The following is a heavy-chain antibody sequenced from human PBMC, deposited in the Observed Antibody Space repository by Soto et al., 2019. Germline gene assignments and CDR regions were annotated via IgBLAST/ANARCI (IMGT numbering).Heavy chain of an antibody. CDR3: AREAPYYDILTGYPLGY. D-gene: IGHD3-9*01. CDR1: GFTFSSYG. CDR2: IWYDGSNK. V-gene: IGHV3-33*01. J-gene: IGHJ4*02. Sequence: QVQLVESGGGVVQPGRSLRLSCAASGFTFSSYGMHWVRQAPGKGLEWVAVIWYDGSNKYYADSVKGRFTISRDNSKNTLYVQMNSLRAEDTAVYYCAREAPYYDILTGYPLGYWGQGTLVTVSS.